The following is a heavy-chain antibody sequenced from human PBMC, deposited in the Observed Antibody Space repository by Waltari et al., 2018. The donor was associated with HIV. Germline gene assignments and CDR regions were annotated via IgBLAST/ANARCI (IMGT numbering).Heavy chain of an antibody. D-gene: IGHD4-17*01. CDR1: GFTFSSYA. V-gene: IGHV3-23*01. CDR2: ISGSGGST. CDR3: AKDHQLYGDYLSWFDP. Sequence: EVQLLESGGGLVQPGGSLRLSCAASGFTFSSYAMSWVRPAPGKGLEWVSAISGSGGSTYYADSVKGRFTISRDNSKNTLYLQMNSLRAEDTAVYYCAKDHQLYGDYLSWFDPWGQGTLVTVSS. J-gene: IGHJ5*02.